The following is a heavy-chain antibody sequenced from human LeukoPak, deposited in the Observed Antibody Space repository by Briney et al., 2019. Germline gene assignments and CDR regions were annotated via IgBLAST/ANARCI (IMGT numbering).Heavy chain of an antibody. D-gene: IGHD4-17*01. Sequence: SETLSLTCTVSGGSISSHYWSWIRQPPGKGLEWIGYIYYSGSTNYNPSLKSRVTISVDTSKNQFSLKLSSVTAADTAVYYCARAATYGDYDYWGQGTLVTVSS. J-gene: IGHJ4*02. CDR3: ARAATYGDYDY. V-gene: IGHV4-59*11. CDR1: GGSISSHY. CDR2: IYYSGST.